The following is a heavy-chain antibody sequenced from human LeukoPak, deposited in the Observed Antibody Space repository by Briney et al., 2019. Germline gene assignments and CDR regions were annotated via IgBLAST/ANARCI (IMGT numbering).Heavy chain of an antibody. Sequence: ASVKVSCKASGYTFTSYDINWVRQATGQGLEWMGWMNPNSGNTGYAQKFQGRVTMTRNTSISTAYMELSSLRSEDTAVYYCARDRGVTGDYYYYMDVWGKGTTVTVSS. CDR1: GYTFTSYD. CDR2: MNPNSGNT. CDR3: ARDRGVTGDYYYYMDV. V-gene: IGHV1-8*01. D-gene: IGHD2-21*02. J-gene: IGHJ6*03.